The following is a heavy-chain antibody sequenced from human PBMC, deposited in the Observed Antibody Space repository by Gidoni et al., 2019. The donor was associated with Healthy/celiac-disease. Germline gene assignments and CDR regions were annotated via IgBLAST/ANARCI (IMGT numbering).Heavy chain of an antibody. J-gene: IGHJ4*02. CDR2: IAYDGSNK. V-gene: IGHV3-30*18. CDR1: GFPLGSYG. D-gene: IGHD3-10*01. Sequence: QVQLVESGVGVVQPGRSLRLSCAASGFPLGSYGRPWVRQAPGKGLEWVAVIAYDGSNKYYADSVKGRFTISRDNSKNTLYLQMNSLRAEDTAVYYCAKSRHYYGSGSSLDYWGQGTLVTVSS. CDR3: AKSRHYYGSGSSLDY.